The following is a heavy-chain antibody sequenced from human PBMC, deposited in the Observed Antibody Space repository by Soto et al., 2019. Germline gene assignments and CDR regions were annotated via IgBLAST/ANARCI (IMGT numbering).Heavy chain of an antibody. CDR1: GFTFSSYW. CDR2: IKQDGSEK. CDR3: ARDLPSLWSGYFSPNFDY. V-gene: IGHV3-7*01. Sequence: GGSLRLSCAASGFTFSSYWMSWVRQAPGKGLEWVANIKQDGSEKYYVDSVKGRFTISRDNAKNSLYLQMNSLRAEDTAVYYCARDLPSLWSGYFSPNFDYWGQGTLVTVSS. J-gene: IGHJ4*02. D-gene: IGHD3-3*01.